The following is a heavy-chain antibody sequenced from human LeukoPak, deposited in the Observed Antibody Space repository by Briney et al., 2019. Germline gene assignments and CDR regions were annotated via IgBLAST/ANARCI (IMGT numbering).Heavy chain of an antibody. CDR3: ARGKTSDDIIEDAFDI. V-gene: IGHV3-66*01. CDR2: LYSGGGA. Sequence: GGSLRLSCATSGFTFNTYWLSWVRQAPGKGLEWVSVLYSGGGAYYADSVKDRFTISRDYSQNTLLLQMNSLRAEDTALYYCARGKTSDDIIEDAFDIWGQGTMVAVSS. CDR1: GFTFNTYW. D-gene: IGHD3-9*01. J-gene: IGHJ3*02.